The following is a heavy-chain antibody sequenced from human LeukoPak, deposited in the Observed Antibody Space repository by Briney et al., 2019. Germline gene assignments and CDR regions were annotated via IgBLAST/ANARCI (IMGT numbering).Heavy chain of an antibody. V-gene: IGHV4-39*01. CDR3: ARRYYYDSGGYYYYFDY. J-gene: IGHJ4*02. Sequence: PSGTLSLTCTVSGGSISTRRHYWGWIRQAPGKGLKWIGSISYTGSTYDNPSLKSRVTISVDTSKNQFSLKLSSVTAADTAVYYCARRYYYDSGGYYYYFDYWGQGTLVTVSS. CDR2: ISYTGST. D-gene: IGHD3-22*01. CDR1: GGSISTRRHY.